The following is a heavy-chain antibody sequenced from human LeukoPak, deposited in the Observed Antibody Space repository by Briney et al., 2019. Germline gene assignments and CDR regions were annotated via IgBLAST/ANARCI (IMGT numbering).Heavy chain of an antibody. V-gene: IGHV3-30-3*01. CDR1: GFTFRNYV. Sequence: GGSLRLSCAASGFTFRNYVIHWVRQAPGKGLEWVAVTSSDLNVKLYADSVKGRFTISRDNSRSTLYLQMNSLRPEDTAIYCCAREGYYGSGSPPSLYFDYWGQGTLVTVSS. CDR2: TSSDLNVK. D-gene: IGHD3-10*01. J-gene: IGHJ4*02. CDR3: AREGYYGSGSPPSLYFDY.